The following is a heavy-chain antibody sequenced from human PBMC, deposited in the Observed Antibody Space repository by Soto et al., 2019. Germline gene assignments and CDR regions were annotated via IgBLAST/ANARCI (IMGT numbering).Heavy chain of an antibody. Sequence: QVQLVQSGAEVKKPGASVKVSCKASGYTFTSYGISWVRQAPGQGLEWMGWISAYNGNTKYAQKVQGRVTMTTDTATSTATVERRSLTSDATAVYYWARDLGGSYHAPVDYWGQGPLVTVSS. CDR3: ARDLGGSYHAPVDY. J-gene: IGHJ4*02. CDR1: GYTFTSYG. V-gene: IGHV1-18*01. D-gene: IGHD1-26*01. CDR2: ISAYNGNT.